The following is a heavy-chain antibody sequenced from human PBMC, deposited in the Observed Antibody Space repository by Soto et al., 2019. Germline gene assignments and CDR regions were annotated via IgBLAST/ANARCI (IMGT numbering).Heavy chain of an antibody. CDR3: ARVISGYSSGLRGRRIDAFDI. Sequence: ASVKVSCKASGYTFTSYYMHWVRQAPGQGLEWMGIINPSGGSTSYAQKFQGRVTMTRDTSTSTVYMELSSLRSEDTAVYYCARVISGYSSGLRGRRIDAFDIWGQWTMVTVSS. V-gene: IGHV1-46*03. D-gene: IGHD6-19*01. J-gene: IGHJ3*02. CDR1: GYTFTSYY. CDR2: INPSGGST.